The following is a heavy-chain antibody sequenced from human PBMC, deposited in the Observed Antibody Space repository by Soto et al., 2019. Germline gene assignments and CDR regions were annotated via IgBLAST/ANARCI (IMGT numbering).Heavy chain of an antibody. CDR3: ARSASPSGAFDI. CDR1: GDSVTSNRAA. V-gene: IGHV6-1*01. CDR2: TYYRSKWSS. J-gene: IGHJ3*02. Sequence: SQTLSRTCVISGDSVTSNRAAWNWIRQSPSRGLEWLGRTYYRSKWSSDYAMSVQGRITINPDTSKHQFSLQLNSVTPQDTAVYYCARSASPSGAFDIWGQGTVVTVSS.